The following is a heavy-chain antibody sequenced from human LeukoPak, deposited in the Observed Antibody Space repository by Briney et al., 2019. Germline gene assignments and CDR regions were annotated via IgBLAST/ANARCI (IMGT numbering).Heavy chain of an antibody. CDR1: GFTFSSYA. D-gene: IGHD3-10*01. J-gene: IGHJ3*02. CDR2: ISYDGSNK. V-gene: IGHV3-30-3*01. CDR3: AKDQPLWNAFDI. Sequence: GGSLRLSCAASGFTFSSYAMHWVRQAPGKGLEWVAVISYDGSNKYYADSVKGRFTISRDNSKNTLYLQMNSLRAEDTAVYYCAKDQPLWNAFDIWGQGTMVTVSS.